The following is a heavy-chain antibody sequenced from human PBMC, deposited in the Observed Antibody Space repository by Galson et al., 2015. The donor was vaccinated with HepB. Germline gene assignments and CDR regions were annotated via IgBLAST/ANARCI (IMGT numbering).Heavy chain of an antibody. CDR1: GYTFTSYG. CDR3: AREPLRWAAAGDTGFDY. D-gene: IGHD6-13*01. Sequence: SVKVSCKASGYTFTSYGISWVRQAPGQGLEWMGWISAYNGNTNYAQKLQGRVTMTTDTSTSTAYMELRSLRSDDTAVYYCAREPLRWAAAGDTGFDYWGQGTLITVSS. V-gene: IGHV1-18*04. CDR2: ISAYNGNT. J-gene: IGHJ4*02.